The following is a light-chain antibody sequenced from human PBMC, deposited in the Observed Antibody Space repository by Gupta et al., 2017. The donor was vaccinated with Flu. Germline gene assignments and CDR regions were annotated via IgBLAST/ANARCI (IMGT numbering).Light chain of an antibody. J-gene: IGKJ1*01. V-gene: IGKV1-17*01. Sequence: DVQMTQSPSSLSASIGDRVTITCRASQGIRSDLAWYQQKPGSAPKRLIYDASRLQSGAPSRFSGSGSGTDFTLTISSLQPEDFATYYCLQHNSSPRTFGQGTKVEIK. CDR2: DAS. CDR1: QGIRSD. CDR3: LQHNSSPRT.